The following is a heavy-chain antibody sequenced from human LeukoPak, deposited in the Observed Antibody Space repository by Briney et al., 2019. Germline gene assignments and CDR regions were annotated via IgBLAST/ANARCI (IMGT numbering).Heavy chain of an antibody. Sequence: SETLSLTCTVSGGSISTYYWSWVRQPPGKGLEWIVYIYYSGSTNYNPSLKSRVTISVDTSKNQISLTLSAVTAADTAVYYCARAVRGLQHPTFDYGGQGTLVTVSA. CDR3: ARAVRGLQHPTFDY. D-gene: IGHD5-24*01. CDR1: GGSISTYY. V-gene: IGHV4-59*01. CDR2: IYYSGST. J-gene: IGHJ4*02.